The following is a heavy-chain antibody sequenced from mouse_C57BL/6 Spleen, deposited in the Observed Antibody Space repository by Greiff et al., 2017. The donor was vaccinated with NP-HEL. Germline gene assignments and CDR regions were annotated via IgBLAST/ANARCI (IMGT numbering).Heavy chain of an antibody. Sequence: QVQLQQPGAELVMPGASVKLSCKASGYTFTSYWMHCVKQRPGQGLEWIGEIDPSDSYTNYNQKFKGKSTLTVDKSSSTAYMQLSSLTSEDSAVYYCARDGGSTVVATDYWGQGTTLTVSS. CDR2: IDPSDSYT. V-gene: IGHV1-69*01. CDR3: ARDGGSTVVATDY. D-gene: IGHD1-1*01. J-gene: IGHJ2*01. CDR1: GYTFTSYW.